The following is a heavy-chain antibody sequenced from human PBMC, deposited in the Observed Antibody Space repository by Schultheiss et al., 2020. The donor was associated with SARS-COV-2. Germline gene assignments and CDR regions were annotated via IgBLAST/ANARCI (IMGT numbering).Heavy chain of an antibody. CDR2: ISAYNGNT. Sequence: ASVKVSCKASGYTFTSYGISWVRQAPGQGLEWMGWISAYNGNTNYAQKLQGRVTMTRNTSISTAYMELSSLRSEDTAVYYCARESAPHCSSTSCYFTNDAFDIWGQGTMVTVSS. D-gene: IGHD2-2*01. V-gene: IGHV1-18*01. J-gene: IGHJ3*02. CDR3: ARESAPHCSSTSCYFTNDAFDI. CDR1: GYTFTSYG.